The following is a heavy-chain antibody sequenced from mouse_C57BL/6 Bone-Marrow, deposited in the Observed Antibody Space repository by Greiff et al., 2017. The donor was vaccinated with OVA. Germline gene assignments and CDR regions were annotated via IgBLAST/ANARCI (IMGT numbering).Heavy chain of an antibody. CDR1: GFTFSDFY. CDR3: ARDGYDWYFDV. V-gene: IGHV7-1*01. J-gene: IGHJ1*03. D-gene: IGHD2-12*01. Sequence: EVKLMESGGGLVQSGRSLRLSCATSGFTFSDFYMEWVRQAPGKGLEWIAASRNKANDYTTEYSASGKGRFIVYRDTSQSILYLQMNALRAEDTAIYYCARDGYDWYFDVWGTGTTVTVSS. CDR2: SRNKANDYTT.